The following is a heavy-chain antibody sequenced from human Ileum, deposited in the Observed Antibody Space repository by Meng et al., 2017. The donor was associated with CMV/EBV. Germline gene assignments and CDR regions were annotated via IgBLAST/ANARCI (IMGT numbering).Heavy chain of an antibody. CDR3: ARRGTNTELHDY. CDR2: VYYSGSS. V-gene: IGHV4-39*01. D-gene: IGHD2-8*01. J-gene: IGHJ4*02. CDR1: GASISSSIYF. Sequence: SETLSLTCTVSGASISSSIYFGGWVRQPPGKGLEWIGSVYYSGSSWYTPSLRSRLTISVDTSTNQFSLKLSSVTAADTALYFCARRGTNTELHDYWGQGALVTVSS.